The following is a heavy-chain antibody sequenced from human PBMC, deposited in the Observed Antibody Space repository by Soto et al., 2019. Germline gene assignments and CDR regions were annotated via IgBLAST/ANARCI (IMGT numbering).Heavy chain of an antibody. V-gene: IGHV1-46*03. J-gene: IGHJ5*02. CDR1: GYTFTSYY. CDR2: INPSGGST. D-gene: IGHD2-2*01. CDR3: ARDHPYCISTSCTVPDGAISWFDP. Sequence: ASVKVSCKASGYTFTSYYMHWVRQAPGQGLEWMGIINPSGGSTSYAQKFQGRVTMTRDTSTSTVYMELSSLRSEDTAVYYCARDHPYCISTSCTVPDGAISWFDPWAKGTLVTVSS.